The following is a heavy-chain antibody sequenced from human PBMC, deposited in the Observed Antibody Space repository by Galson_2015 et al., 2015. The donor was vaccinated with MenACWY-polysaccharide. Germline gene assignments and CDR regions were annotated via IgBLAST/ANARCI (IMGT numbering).Heavy chain of an antibody. CDR1: GYKFTSYD. Sequence: VSCKASGYKFTSYDINWVRQATGQGLEWLGWMNPNSGNTGYAQKFQGRVTMTSSSAMSTAFMELSSLRSEDTAVYYCARIIARKYTFADSWGQGTLVTVSS. CDR2: MNPNSGNT. V-gene: IGHV1-8*01. D-gene: IGHD2-21*01. J-gene: IGHJ4*02. CDR3: ARIIARKYTFADS.